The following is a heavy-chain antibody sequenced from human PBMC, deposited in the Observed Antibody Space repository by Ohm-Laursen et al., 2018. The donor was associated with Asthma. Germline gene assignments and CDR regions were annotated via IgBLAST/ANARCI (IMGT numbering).Heavy chain of an antibody. Sequence: SLRLSCTASGFTFSSYGMHWVRQAPGKGLEWVAVISYDGSNKYYADSVKGRFTISRDNAKNSLYLQMNSLRAEDTALYYCAKAQGAMVQGVTPDYWGQGTLVTVSS. J-gene: IGHJ4*02. D-gene: IGHD3-10*01. CDR2: ISYDGSNK. CDR3: AKAQGAMVQGVTPDY. CDR1: GFTFSSYG. V-gene: IGHV3-30*18.